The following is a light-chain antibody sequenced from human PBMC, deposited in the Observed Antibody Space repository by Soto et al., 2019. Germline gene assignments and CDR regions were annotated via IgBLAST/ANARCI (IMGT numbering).Light chain of an antibody. J-gene: IGKJ1*01. CDR3: QQYYRTPPT. CDR1: QSVLYSSNNKNY. V-gene: IGKV4-1*01. CDR2: WAS. Sequence: DIVMTQSPDSLAVPLGERATINCKSSQSVLYSSNNKNYLAWYQQKPGQSPKLLIYWASTRESGVPDRFSGSGSGTDFTLTISSLQAEHVAVYYCQQYYRTPPTFGQGTKVDIK.